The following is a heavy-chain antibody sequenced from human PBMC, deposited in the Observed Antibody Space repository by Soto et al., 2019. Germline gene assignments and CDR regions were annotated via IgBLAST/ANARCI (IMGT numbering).Heavy chain of an antibody. D-gene: IGHD3-22*01. CDR2: IKSKTDGGTT. CDR3: TTDKDYDSSGYSD. V-gene: IGHV3-15*07. J-gene: IGHJ4*02. Sequence: GGSLRLSCAASGFTFSNAWMNWVRQAPGKGLEWVGRIKSKTDGGTTDYAAPVKGRFTISRDDSKNTLYLQMNSLKTEDTAVYYCTTDKDYDSSGYSDWGQGTLVTVSS. CDR1: GFTFSNAW.